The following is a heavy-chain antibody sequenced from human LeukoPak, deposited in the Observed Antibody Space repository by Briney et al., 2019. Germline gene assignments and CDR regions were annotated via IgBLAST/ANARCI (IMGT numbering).Heavy chain of an antibody. Sequence: GASVKVSCKASGYTFTGYYMHWVRQAPGHGLEWMGWINPNSGGTNYAQKFQGRVTMARDTSISTAYMELSRLRSDDTAVYYCARGGEYSSSWYVSYWGQGTLVTVSS. CDR3: ARGGEYSSSWYVSY. CDR1: GYTFTGYY. V-gene: IGHV1-2*02. J-gene: IGHJ4*02. CDR2: INPNSGGT. D-gene: IGHD6-13*01.